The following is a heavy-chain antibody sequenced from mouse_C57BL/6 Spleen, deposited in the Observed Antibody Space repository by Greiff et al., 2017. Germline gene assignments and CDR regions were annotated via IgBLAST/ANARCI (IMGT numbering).Heavy chain of an antibody. CDR3: AREGDYDVGFDY. J-gene: IGHJ2*01. D-gene: IGHD2-4*01. Sequence: VQLQQSGAELVRPGTSVKVSCKASGYAFTNYLIEWVKQRPGQGLEWIGVINPGSGGTNDNEKFKGKATLTADKSSSTAYMQLSSLTSKDSAVYFCAREGDYDVGFDYWGQGTTLTVSS. CDR2: INPGSGGT. CDR1: GYAFTNYL. V-gene: IGHV1-54*01.